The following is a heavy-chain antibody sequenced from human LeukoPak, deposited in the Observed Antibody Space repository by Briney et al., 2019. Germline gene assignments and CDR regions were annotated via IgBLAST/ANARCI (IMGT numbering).Heavy chain of an antibody. Sequence: GGSLRLSCAASGFTFSDYYMSWIRQAPGKGLEWVSYISSSGSTIYYADPVKGRFTISRDNAKNSLYLQMNSLRAEDTAVYYCARDSASLAYYYDSSGYYRFDYWGQGTLVTVSS. J-gene: IGHJ4*02. CDR2: ISSSGSTI. V-gene: IGHV3-11*04. D-gene: IGHD3-22*01. CDR3: ARDSASLAYYYDSSGYYRFDY. CDR1: GFTFSDYY.